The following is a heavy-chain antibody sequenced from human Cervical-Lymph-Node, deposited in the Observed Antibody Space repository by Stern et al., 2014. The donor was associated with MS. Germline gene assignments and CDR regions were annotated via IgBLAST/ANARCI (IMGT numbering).Heavy chain of an antibody. J-gene: IGHJ4*02. V-gene: IGHV3-33*01. CDR2: AWYDGSTA. D-gene: IGHD5-24*01. Sequence: VQLEESGGGVVQPGTSLRLSCAASGFTFSSYGMHWVRQAPGKGLEWVALAWYDGSTAYYTNSVKGLFTISRDNSKNTLSLQMNSLTAEDTAVYYCARGHIPYAYNYLFDYWGQGTLVTVSS. CDR3: ARGHIPYAYNYLFDY. CDR1: GFTFSSYG.